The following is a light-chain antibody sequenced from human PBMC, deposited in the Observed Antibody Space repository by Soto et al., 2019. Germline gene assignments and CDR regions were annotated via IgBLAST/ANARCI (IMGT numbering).Light chain of an antibody. CDR1: QSVSGN. V-gene: IGKV3-15*01. CDR3: QQYDNGYT. Sequence: ETVVTQSPALLSVSPGERVTLSCRASQSVSGNLAWYQQKPGQAPRLLIYGASIRATGIQARFSGSGSGTEFTLTITSLQSEDFAVYYCQQYDNGYTFGQGTKVDIK. CDR2: GAS. J-gene: IGKJ2*01.